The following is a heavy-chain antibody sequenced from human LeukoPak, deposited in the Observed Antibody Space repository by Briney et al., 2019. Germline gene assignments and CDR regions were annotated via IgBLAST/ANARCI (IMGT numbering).Heavy chain of an antibody. CDR1: GGCIGRYY. D-gene: IGHD6-13*01. CDR2: IDYSGST. V-gene: IGHV4-59*08. J-gene: IGHJ4*02. Sequence: PSETLSLTCTISGGCIGRYYWTWIRQPPGKGLEWIGYIDYSGSTNYNPSFKSRVTMSVDTSKNQFSLMLSSVTAADTAVYFCASHGGSWTFDYWGQGTLVTVSS. CDR3: ASHGGSWTFDY.